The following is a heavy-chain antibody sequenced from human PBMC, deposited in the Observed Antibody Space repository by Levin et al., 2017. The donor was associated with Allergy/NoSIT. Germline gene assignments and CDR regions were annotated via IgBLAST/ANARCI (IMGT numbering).Heavy chain of an antibody. CDR2: INPNSGGT. CDR1: GYTFTGYY. CDR3: ARRTKGYSYYYGMDV. Sequence: ASVKVSCKASGYTFTGYYMHWVRQAPGQGLEWMGWINPNSGGTNYAQKFQGRVTMTRDTSISTAYMELSRLRSDDTAVYYCARRTKGYSYYYGMDVWGQGTTVTVSS. D-gene: IGHD5-18*01. J-gene: IGHJ6*02. V-gene: IGHV1-2*02.